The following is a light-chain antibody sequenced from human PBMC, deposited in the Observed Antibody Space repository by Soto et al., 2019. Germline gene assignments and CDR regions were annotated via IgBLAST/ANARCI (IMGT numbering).Light chain of an antibody. CDR2: DAS. J-gene: IGKJ3*01. CDR3: QQFNSYPLT. V-gene: IGKV1-13*02. CDR1: QCISSA. Sequence: AIQLTQSPSSLSASIRDTVTITCLASQCISSALAGYQQKPGKAPNLLRHDASSLESGVPSRFSGSGSGTEFTLTISSLQPEDFATYYCQQFNSYPLTCGPGTKVDIK.